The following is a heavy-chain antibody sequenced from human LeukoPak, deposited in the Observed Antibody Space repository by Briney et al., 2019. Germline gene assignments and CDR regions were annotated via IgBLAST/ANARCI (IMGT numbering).Heavy chain of an antibody. CDR2: IYHSGST. V-gene: IGHV4-30-2*01. CDR1: GGSISSGGYS. J-gene: IGHJ5*02. CDR3: AGSPPNYYGSGSYYTYWFDP. D-gene: IGHD3-10*01. Sequence: NSSETLSLTCAVSGGSISSGGYSWSWLRQPPGKGLEWIGYIYHSGSTYYNPSLKSRVTIPVDRSKDQFSLKLSSVTAADTAVYYCAGSPPNYYGSGSYYTYWFDPWGQGTLVTVSS.